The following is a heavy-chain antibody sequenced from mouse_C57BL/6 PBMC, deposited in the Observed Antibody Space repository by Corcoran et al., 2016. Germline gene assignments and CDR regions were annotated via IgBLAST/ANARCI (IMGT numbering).Heavy chain of an antibody. CDR1: GHSITSGYY. D-gene: IGHD4-1*01. V-gene: IGHV3-6*01. Sequence: DVQLQESGPGLVKPSQSLSLTCSVTGHSITSGYYWNWIRQFPGNKLEWMGYISYDGSNNYNPSLKNRISITRDTSKNQFFLKLNSVTTEDTATYYCARVGTRWYFDVWGTGTTVTVSS. J-gene: IGHJ1*03. CDR3: ARVGTRWYFDV. CDR2: ISYDGSN.